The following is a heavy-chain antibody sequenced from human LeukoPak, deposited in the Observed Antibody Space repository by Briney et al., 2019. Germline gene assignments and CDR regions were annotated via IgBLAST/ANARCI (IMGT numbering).Heavy chain of an antibody. CDR1: GGSISTYY. D-gene: IGHD3-9*01. J-gene: IGHJ2*01. V-gene: IGHV4-59*01. CDR3: ARRTYYDILTGYKYWYFDL. Sequence: SETLSLTCTVSGGSISTYYWTWIRRPPGKGLEWIGYINYSGSSDYNPSLKSRFTISVDTSKNQFSLKLNSVTAADTAVYYCARRTYYDILTGYKYWYFDLWGRGTLVTVSS. CDR2: INYSGSS.